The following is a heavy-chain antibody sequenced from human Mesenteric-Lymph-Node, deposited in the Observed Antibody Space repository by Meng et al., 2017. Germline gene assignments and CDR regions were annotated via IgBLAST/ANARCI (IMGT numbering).Heavy chain of an antibody. Sequence: QGRLWPSGGEVQRPGASAKASCKAAGGTLSSYAISWVRQAPGQGLEGMGGIIPIFGTANTSQKFQGKGTITADKSTSTAYMELSSLRAEDTAVYYCARVSSGYSYGYYFDYWGQGTLVTVSS. D-gene: IGHD5-18*01. J-gene: IGHJ4*02. CDR1: GGTLSSYA. CDR3: ARVSSGYSYGYYFDY. CDR2: IIPIFGTA. V-gene: IGHV1-69*06.